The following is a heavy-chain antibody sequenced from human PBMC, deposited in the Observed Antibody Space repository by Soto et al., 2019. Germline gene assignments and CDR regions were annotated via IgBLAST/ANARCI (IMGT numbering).Heavy chain of an antibody. CDR1: GYTFTNFG. CDR3: SRLGTTIDY. V-gene: IGHV1-18*01. J-gene: IGHJ4*02. Sequence: QVQLVQSGAEVKKPGASVKVSCKASGYTFTNFGISWVRQAPGQGLEWMGWISAYNGNTNYAQKFQGRVTMTTDTSTSTGYMEVRSLIFDHTALYYCSRLGTTIDYWGQGTLDTVSS. D-gene: IGHD4-17*01. CDR2: ISAYNGNT.